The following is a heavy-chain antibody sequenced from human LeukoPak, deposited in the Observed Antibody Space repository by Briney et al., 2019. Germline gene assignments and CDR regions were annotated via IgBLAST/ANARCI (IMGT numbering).Heavy chain of an antibody. CDR1: GGTFSSYA. D-gene: IGHD6-13*01. J-gene: IGHJ4*02. V-gene: IGHV1-69*04. CDR2: IIPILGTA. CDR3: ARDTRRPGPTRRSSSWYYFDY. Sequence: GASVKVSCKASGGTFSSYAISWVRQAPGQGLEWMGRIIPILGTANYAQKFQGRVTITADKSTSTAYMELSSLRSEDTAVYYCARDTRRPGPTRRSSSWYYFDYWGQGTLVTVSS.